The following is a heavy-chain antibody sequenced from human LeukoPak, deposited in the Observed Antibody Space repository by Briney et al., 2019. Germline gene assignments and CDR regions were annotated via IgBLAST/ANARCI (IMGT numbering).Heavy chain of an antibody. V-gene: IGHV3-30-3*01. D-gene: IGHD2-21*02. J-gene: IGHJ4*02. CDR2: ISYDGSNK. CDR1: GFTFSSYA. Sequence: SGGSLRLSCSASGFTFSSYAMHWVRQAPGKGLEWVAVISYDGSNKYYADSVKGRFTISRDNSKNTLYLQMNSLRAEDTAVYYCASIVVVTAILDYWGQGTLVTVSS. CDR3: ASIVVVTAILDY.